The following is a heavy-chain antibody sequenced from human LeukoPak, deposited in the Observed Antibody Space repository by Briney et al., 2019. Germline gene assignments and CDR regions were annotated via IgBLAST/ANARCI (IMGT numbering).Heavy chain of an antibody. V-gene: IGHV6-1*01. Sequence: SWTLSLTCAISGDSVSSNSAAWNWTRQSPSRGLEWLGRTYYRSKWYNDYAVSVKSRITINPDTSKSQFSLQLNSVTAADTAVYYCARKYTSSWYPDLDFDSWGQGALVSASS. CDR1: GDSVSSNSAA. CDR2: TYYRSKWYN. J-gene: IGHJ4*02. CDR3: ARKYTSSWYPDLDFDS. D-gene: IGHD6-13*01.